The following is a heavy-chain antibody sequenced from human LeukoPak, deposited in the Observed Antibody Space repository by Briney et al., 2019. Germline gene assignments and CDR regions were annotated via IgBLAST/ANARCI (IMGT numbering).Heavy chain of an antibody. CDR1: GGSFSGYY. CDR2: INHSGST. V-gene: IGHV4-34*01. CDR3: ARTAPGYCSGGSCYLYYYYYYMDV. Sequence: PSETLSLTCAVYGGSFSGYYWSWIRQPPGKGLEWIGEINHSGSTNYNPSLKSRVTISVDTSKNQFSLKLSSVTAADTAVYYCARTAPGYCSGGSCYLYYYYYYMDVWGKGTTVTISS. J-gene: IGHJ6*03. D-gene: IGHD2-15*01.